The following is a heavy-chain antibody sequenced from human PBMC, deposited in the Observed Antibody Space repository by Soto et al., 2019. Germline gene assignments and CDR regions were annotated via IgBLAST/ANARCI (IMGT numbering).Heavy chain of an antibody. CDR1: GFTFSSYA. CDR3: ARDKSPYSSGWHNRHFDY. V-gene: IGHV3-30-3*01. Sequence: QVQLVESGGGVVQPGRSLRLSCAASGFTFSSYAMHWVRQAPGKGLEWVAVMSYDGSNKYYADSVKGRFTISRDNSKNTLYLQMTSLRAEDTAVYYCARDKSPYSSGWHNRHFDYWGRGTLVTVSS. J-gene: IGHJ4*02. CDR2: MSYDGSNK. D-gene: IGHD6-19*01.